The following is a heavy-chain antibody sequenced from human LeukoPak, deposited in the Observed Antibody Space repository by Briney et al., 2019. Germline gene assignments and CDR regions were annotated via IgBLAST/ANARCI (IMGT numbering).Heavy chain of an antibody. J-gene: IGHJ5*02. V-gene: IGHV1-18*01. CDR1: GYTFTSYG. CDR3: ARGCSGGSCSDNWFDR. Sequence: GASVTVSCKASGYTFTSYGISWVRQAPGQGLEWMGWISAYNGNTNYAQKLQGRVTMTTDTSTSTAYMELRSLRSDDTAVYYCARGCSGGSCSDNWFDRWGQGALVTVSS. D-gene: IGHD2-15*01. CDR2: ISAYNGNT.